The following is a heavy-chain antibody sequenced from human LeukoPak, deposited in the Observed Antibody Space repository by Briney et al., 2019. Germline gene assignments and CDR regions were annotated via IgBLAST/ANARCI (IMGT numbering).Heavy chain of an antibody. V-gene: IGHV1-69*13. Sequence: ASVKVSCKASGYTFSSYYIHWVRQAPGQGLEWMGGIIPIFGTANYAQKFQGRVTITADESTSTAYMELSGLRSEDTAVYYCARVPPYSSGWYYFDYWGQGTLVTVSS. J-gene: IGHJ4*02. D-gene: IGHD6-19*01. CDR1: GYTFSSYY. CDR2: IIPIFGTA. CDR3: ARVPPYSSGWYYFDY.